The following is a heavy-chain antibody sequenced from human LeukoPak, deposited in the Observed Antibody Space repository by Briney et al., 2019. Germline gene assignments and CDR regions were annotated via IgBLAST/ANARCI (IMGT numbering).Heavy chain of an antibody. CDR2: ISSNGGST. CDR3: ARAREDLDAFDI. Sequence: VSAISSNGGSTYYANSVKGRFTISRDNSKNTLYLQMGSLRAEDMAVYYCARAREDLDAFDIWGQGTMVTVSS. D-gene: IGHD6-6*01. J-gene: IGHJ3*02. V-gene: IGHV3-64*01.